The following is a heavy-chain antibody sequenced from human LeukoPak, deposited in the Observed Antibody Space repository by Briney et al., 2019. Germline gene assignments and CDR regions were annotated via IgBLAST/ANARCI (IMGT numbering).Heavy chain of an antibody. V-gene: IGHV3-74*01. CDR3: ARGYSYAHDY. Sequence: GGSLRLSCAASGFTFSNNYMHWVRQAPGKGLVWVSHINTDGSSTNYADSVKGRFTISRDNAKNTLHLQMNSLRAEDTAVYYCARGYSYAHDYWGQGTLVTVSS. CDR1: GFTFSNNY. D-gene: IGHD3-16*01. CDR2: INTDGSST. J-gene: IGHJ4*02.